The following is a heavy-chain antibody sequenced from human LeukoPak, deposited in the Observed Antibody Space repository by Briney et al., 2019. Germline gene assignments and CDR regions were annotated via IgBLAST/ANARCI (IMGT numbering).Heavy chain of an antibody. CDR3: ARATNSYGGNSDF. Sequence: PGGSLRLSCVASGFTFSDYTMHRVRQAPGKGLEYVSAISSYGDNTCYANSVKGRFTISRDNSKNTLYLQMGSLRADDMAVYYCARATNSYGGNSDFWGQGTLVTVSS. J-gene: IGHJ4*02. CDR1: GFTFSDYT. V-gene: IGHV3-64*01. D-gene: IGHD4-23*01. CDR2: ISSYGDNT.